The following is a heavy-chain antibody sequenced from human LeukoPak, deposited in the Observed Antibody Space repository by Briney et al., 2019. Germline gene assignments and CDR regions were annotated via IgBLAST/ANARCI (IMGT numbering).Heavy chain of an antibody. CDR1: GGSFSGYY. V-gene: IGHV4-34*01. J-gene: IGHJ5*02. CDR3: ARDPAVRYSSGWYSNWFDP. CDR2: INHSGST. D-gene: IGHD6-19*01. Sequence: SETLSLTCAVCGGSFSGYYWSWIRQPPGKGLEWIGEINHSGSTNYNPSLKSRVTISVDASKNQFSLKLSSVTAADTAVYYCARDPAVRYSSGWYSNWFDPWGQGTQVTVSS.